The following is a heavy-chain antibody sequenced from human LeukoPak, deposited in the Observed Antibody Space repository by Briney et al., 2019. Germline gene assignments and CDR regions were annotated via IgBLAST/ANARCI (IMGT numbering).Heavy chain of an antibody. J-gene: IGHJ4*02. CDR3: ARNEKHYYDSSGYPLAD. V-gene: IGHV3-7*01. CDR1: GFTFSSYW. CDR2: IKQDGSEK. Sequence: PGGSLRLSCAASGFTFSSYWMSWVRQAPGKGLEWVANIKQDGSEKYYVDSVKGRFTISRDNAKNSLYLQMNSLRAEDTAVYYCARNEKHYYDSSGYPLADWGQGTLVTVSS. D-gene: IGHD3-22*01.